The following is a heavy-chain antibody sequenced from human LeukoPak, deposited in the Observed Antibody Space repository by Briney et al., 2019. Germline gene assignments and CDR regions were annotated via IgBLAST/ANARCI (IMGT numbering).Heavy chain of an antibody. Sequence: PGGSLRLSCAASGFTFSSYETNWARQAPGKGLQWISYIRSGGTTIYYADSVKGRFTISRDDAENSLYLQMNSLRAEDTAVYYCARDKGSDGIDFWGQGTLVTVSS. CDR1: GFTFSSYE. CDR2: IRSGGTTI. D-gene: IGHD1-26*01. V-gene: IGHV3-48*03. J-gene: IGHJ4*02. CDR3: ARDKGSDGIDF.